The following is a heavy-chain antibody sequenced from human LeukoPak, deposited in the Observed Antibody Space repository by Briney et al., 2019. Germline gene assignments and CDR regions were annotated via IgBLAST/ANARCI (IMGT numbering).Heavy chain of an antibody. Sequence: GGSLRLSCAAPGFAFSTYEMNWVRQAPGKGLEWVSYISTSGTTIYYADSVKGRFTISRDNANNSLYLQMNSLRAEDTAVYYCARAGYYFDYWGQGTLVTVSS. J-gene: IGHJ4*02. CDR2: ISTSGTTI. CDR1: GFAFSTYE. V-gene: IGHV3-48*03. CDR3: ARAGYYFDY.